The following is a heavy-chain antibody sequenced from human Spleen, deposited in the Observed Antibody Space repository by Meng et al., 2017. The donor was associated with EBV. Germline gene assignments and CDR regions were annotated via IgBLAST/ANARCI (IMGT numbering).Heavy chain of an antibody. CDR3: ARDRVASSDILAGHLLLEF. V-gene: IGHV1-69*01. D-gene: IGHD3-9*01. CDR2: IIPSFGTT. J-gene: IGHJ4*02. Sequence: QVQLVQSGAEVKKPGSSVKVSCTSSGGTFRNYGISWGRQAPGRGLEWMGVIIPSFGTTHFAQKFQGRVTITADESTSTAYMELSSLRSEDTALYYCARDRVASSDILAGHLLLEFWGQGTLVTVSS. CDR1: GGTFRNYG.